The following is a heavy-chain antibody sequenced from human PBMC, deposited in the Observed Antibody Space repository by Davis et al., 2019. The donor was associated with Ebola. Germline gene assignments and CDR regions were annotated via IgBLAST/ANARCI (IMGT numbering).Heavy chain of an antibody. CDR3: ARHGLLWFGELLYRYYYGMDV. CDR2: IKQDGSEK. CDR1: GFTFSSYW. J-gene: IGHJ6*02. D-gene: IGHD3-10*01. Sequence: PGGSLRLSCAASGFTFSSYWMSWVRQAPGKGLEWVANIKQDGSEKYYVDSVKGRFTISRDNAKNSLYLQMNSLRAEDTAVYYCARHGLLWFGELLYRYYYGMDVWGQGTTVTVSS. V-gene: IGHV3-7*03.